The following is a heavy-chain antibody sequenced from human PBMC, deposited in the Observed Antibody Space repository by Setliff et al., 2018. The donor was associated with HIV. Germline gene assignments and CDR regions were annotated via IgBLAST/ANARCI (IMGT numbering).Heavy chain of an antibody. CDR3: ARDPFLAQGFWSGYYSDY. Sequence: GSLRLSCAVSGFTFSDYAMTWVRQAPGKGLEWVTTISGSGDTTYYADSVKGRFTISRDNSKNTLFLQMNSLTAEDTAVYYCARDPFLAQGFWSGYYSDYWGQGTLVTVSS. CDR2: ISGSGDTT. D-gene: IGHD3-3*01. V-gene: IGHV3-23*01. J-gene: IGHJ4*02. CDR1: GFTFSDYA.